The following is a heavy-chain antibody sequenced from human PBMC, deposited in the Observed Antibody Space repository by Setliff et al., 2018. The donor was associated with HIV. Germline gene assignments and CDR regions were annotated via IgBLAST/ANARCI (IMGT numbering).Heavy chain of an antibody. J-gene: IGHJ5*02. Sequence: GESLKISCAASGFTFSNFWMDWVRQAPGKGLEWVATIKKDGSGIYYVDPVKGRFTISRDNARTSLYLEMSSLRVEDTAVYLCANLWEVGAWGQGTLVTVSS. D-gene: IGHD1-26*01. CDR1: GFTFSNFW. CDR2: IKKDGSGI. V-gene: IGHV3-7*03. CDR3: ANLWEVGA.